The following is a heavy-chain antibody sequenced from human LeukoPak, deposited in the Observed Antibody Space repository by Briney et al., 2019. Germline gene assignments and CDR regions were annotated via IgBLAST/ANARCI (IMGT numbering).Heavy chain of an antibody. V-gene: IGHV4-4*02. J-gene: IGHJ4*02. CDR2: IYHSGST. Sequence: SETLSLTCAVSGGSISSSNWWSWVRQPPGKGLEWIGEIYHSGSTNYNPSLKSRVTISVDKSKNQFSLKLSSVTAADTAVYYCAKPGHSSGWSYYFDYWGQGTLVTVSS. CDR3: AKPGHSSGWSYYFDY. D-gene: IGHD6-19*01. CDR1: GGSISSSNW.